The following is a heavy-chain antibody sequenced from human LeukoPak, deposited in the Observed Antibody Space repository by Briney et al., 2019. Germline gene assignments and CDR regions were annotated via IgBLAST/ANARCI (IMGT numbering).Heavy chain of an antibody. J-gene: IGHJ4*02. V-gene: IGHV1-46*01. CDR1: GYTFTSYY. CDR3: TRGYYDFWSGYYPPPTFDY. CDR2: INPSGGST. Sequence: GASVKVSCKASGYTFTSYYMHWVRQAPGQGLEWMGIINPSGGSTGYAQKFQGRVTMTRDTSTSTVYMELSSLRSEGTAVYYCTRGYYDFWSGYYPPPTFDYWGQGTLVTVSS. D-gene: IGHD3-3*01.